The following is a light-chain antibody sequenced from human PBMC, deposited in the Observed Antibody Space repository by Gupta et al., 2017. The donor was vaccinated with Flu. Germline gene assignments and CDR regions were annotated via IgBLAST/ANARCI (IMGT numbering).Light chain of an antibody. Sequence: DIQMTQSPSSLSASVGDRVTITCRASQSISSYLNWYQQKPGKAPKLLIYAASRLQSGVPSRFSGSGSGTDFTLTISSLQPEDFATYSCQQSDSTPDTFGQGTRLEIK. CDR3: QQSDSTPDT. V-gene: IGKV1-39*01. J-gene: IGKJ5*01. CDR1: QSISSY. CDR2: AAS.